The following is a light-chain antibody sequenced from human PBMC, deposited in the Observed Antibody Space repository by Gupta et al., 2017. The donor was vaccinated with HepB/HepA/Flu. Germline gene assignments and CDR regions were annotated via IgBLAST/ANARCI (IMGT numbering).Light chain of an antibody. Sequence: DIVMTQSPLSLPVTPGEPASISCRSSQSLLHSNGYNYLDWYLQKPGQSPQLLIYLGSNRASGVPDRFSGSGSGTDFTLKISRVEAEDVGVYYCMQALQTPVFGHGTKVDIK. J-gene: IGKJ3*01. CDR3: MQALQTPV. V-gene: IGKV2-28*01. CDR1: QSLLHSNGYNY. CDR2: LGS.